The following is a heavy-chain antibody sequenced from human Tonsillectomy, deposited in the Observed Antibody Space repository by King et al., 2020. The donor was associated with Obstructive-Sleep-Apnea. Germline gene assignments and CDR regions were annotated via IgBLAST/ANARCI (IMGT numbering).Heavy chain of an antibody. CDR1: GGSISSGGYY. V-gene: IGHV4-31*03. CDR3: ARVTVVTPGVAFGC. CDR2: IYYSGST. J-gene: IGHJ1*01. D-gene: IGHD4-23*01. Sequence: VQLQESGPGLVKPSQTLSLTCTVSGGSISSGGYYWSWIRQHPGSGLEWIGYIYYSGSTDYNPSLKSRVTISVDTSKNQFSLKLSAVTAADTPVSYCARVTVVTPGVAFGCWGRGTLATVSS.